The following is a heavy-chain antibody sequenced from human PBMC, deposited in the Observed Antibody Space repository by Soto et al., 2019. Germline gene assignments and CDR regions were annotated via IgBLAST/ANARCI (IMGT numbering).Heavy chain of an antibody. J-gene: IGHJ6*02. CDR3: AKDRGCSGGSCYSPAARYYYYGMDV. Sequence: GGSLRLSCAASGFTFSSYGMHWVRQAPGKGLEWVAVISYDGSNKYYADSVRGRFTISRDNSKNTLYLQMNSLRAEDTAVYYCAKDRGCSGGSCYSPAARYYYYGMDVWGQGTTVTVSS. CDR1: GFTFSSYG. D-gene: IGHD2-15*01. CDR2: ISYDGSNK. V-gene: IGHV3-30*18.